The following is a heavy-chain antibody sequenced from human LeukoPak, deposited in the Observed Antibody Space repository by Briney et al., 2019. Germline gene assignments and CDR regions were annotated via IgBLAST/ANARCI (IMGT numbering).Heavy chain of an antibody. CDR3: AKGGSGWYEPEYFQH. Sequence: GGSLRLSCAASGFTFSSYGMHWVRQAPGKGLEWVAVISYDGSNKYYADSVKGRFTISRDNSKNTLYLQMNSLRAEDTAVYYCAKGGSGWYEPEYFQHWGQGTLVTVS. J-gene: IGHJ1*01. V-gene: IGHV3-30*18. D-gene: IGHD6-19*01. CDR2: ISYDGSNK. CDR1: GFTFSSYG.